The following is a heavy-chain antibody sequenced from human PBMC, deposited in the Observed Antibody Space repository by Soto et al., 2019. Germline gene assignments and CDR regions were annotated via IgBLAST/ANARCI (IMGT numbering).Heavy chain of an antibody. J-gene: IGHJ3*01. V-gene: IGHV1-69*01. CDR1: GGTFRSNA. D-gene: IGHD3-10*02. Sequence: QVQLVQPGAEVKKPGSSVKVSCKAYGGTFRSNAINWVRQAPGQGLEWMGGIIPSFDTVNYAQKCQGRVTITADDSTTTAYMELRRLKSDDTAVYYCARVSRERMTMLVRVGAVDGWGQGTMVSVSS. CDR3: ARVSRERMTMLVRVGAVDG. CDR2: IIPSFDTV.